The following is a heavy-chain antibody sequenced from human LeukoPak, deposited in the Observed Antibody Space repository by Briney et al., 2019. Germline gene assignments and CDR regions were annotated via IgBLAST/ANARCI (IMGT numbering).Heavy chain of an antibody. Sequence: PSETLSLTCTVSGGSISSHYWSWIRQPPGKGLEWIGYIYYSGSTNYNPSLKSRVTISVDTSKNQFSLKLSSVTAADTAVYYCARVPRPRSGYYTRGGRAHGDPPQYNWFDPWGQGTLVTVSS. CDR2: IYYSGST. D-gene: IGHD3-3*01. V-gene: IGHV4-59*11. CDR3: ARVPRPRSGYYTRGGRAHGDPPQYNWFDP. CDR1: GGSISSHY. J-gene: IGHJ5*02.